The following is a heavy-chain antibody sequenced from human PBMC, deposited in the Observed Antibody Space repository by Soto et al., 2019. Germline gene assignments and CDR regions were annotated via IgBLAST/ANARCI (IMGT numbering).Heavy chain of an antibody. CDR3: ARARSGYDLDY. J-gene: IGHJ4*02. CDR1: GGSISSYY. V-gene: IGHV4-59*01. D-gene: IGHD5-12*01. CDR2: IYYSGST. Sequence: PSETLSLTCTVSGGSISSYYWSWIRQPPGKGLEWIGYIYYSGSTNYNPSLKSRVTISVDTSKNQFSLKLSSVTAADTAVYYCARARSGYDLDYWGQGTLVTVSS.